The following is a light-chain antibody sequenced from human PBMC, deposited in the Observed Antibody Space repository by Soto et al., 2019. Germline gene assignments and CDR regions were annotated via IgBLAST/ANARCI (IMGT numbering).Light chain of an antibody. CDR3: QQYDNLPPLT. Sequence: DIQMTQSPSSLSASVGDRVTITCQASQDISNYLNWYQQKPGKAPQLLIYDASKLETGVASRFSGSGSGTDFTFTISSLQPEDIATYYCQQYDNLPPLTFGGGTKVEIK. CDR2: DAS. J-gene: IGKJ4*01. CDR1: QDISNY. V-gene: IGKV1-33*01.